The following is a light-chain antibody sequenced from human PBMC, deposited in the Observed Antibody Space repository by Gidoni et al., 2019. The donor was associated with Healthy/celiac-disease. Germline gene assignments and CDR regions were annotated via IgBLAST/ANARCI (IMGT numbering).Light chain of an antibody. J-gene: IGKJ4*01. CDR3: QQSYSTPLT. CDR2: AAS. V-gene: IGKV1-39*01. CDR1: QSISSY. Sequence: DIQMTQSPSSLSASVGDRVTITCRASQSISSYLNWYQQKPGKAPKLLIYAASSLPSGVPSRFSGSGSGTDFTLTISSLQPEDFATYYCQQSYSTPLTFXGXTKVEIK.